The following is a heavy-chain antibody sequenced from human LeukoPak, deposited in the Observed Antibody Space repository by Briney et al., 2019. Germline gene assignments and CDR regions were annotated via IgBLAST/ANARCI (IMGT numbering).Heavy chain of an antibody. CDR3: AKDGRYCSSTSCKKDDY. CDR1: GFTFSSYA. Sequence: PGGSLRLSCAASGFTFSSYAMSWVRRAPGKGLEWVSAISGSGGNTYYADSVKGRFTISRDNSKNTLYLQMNSLRDEDTAVYYCAKDGRYCSSTSCKKDDYWGQGILVTVSS. V-gene: IGHV3-23*01. CDR2: ISGSGGNT. J-gene: IGHJ4*02. D-gene: IGHD2-2*01.